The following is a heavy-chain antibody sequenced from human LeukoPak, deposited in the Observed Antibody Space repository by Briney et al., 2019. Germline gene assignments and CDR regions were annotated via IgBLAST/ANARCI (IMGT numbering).Heavy chain of an antibody. Sequence: SETLSLTCAVSGGSTSSGGYSWSWIRQPPGKGLEGIGYIYHSGSTYYNPSLKSRVTISVDRSKNQFSLKLSSVTAADPAVYYCARAWGYYRSYYFDYWGQGILVTVSS. CDR3: ARAWGYYRSYYFDY. D-gene: IGHD3-22*01. V-gene: IGHV4-30-2*01. CDR1: GGSTSSGGYS. CDR2: IYHSGST. J-gene: IGHJ4*02.